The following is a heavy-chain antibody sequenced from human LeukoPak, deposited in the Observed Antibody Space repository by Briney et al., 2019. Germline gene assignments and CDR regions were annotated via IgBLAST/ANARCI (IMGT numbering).Heavy chain of an antibody. CDR1: GFTFSDYY. D-gene: IGHD4/OR15-4a*01. J-gene: IGHJ5*01. CDR2: ISSNGSTI. CDR3: ARGGARWFDS. Sequence: GGSLRLSCAASGFTFSDYYMSWIRQAPGKGLEWVSYISSNGSTIYYADSVKGRFIISRGNSKNSLYLEMNSLRVDDTAVYYCARGGARWFDSWGQGTLVTVSS. V-gene: IGHV3-11*04.